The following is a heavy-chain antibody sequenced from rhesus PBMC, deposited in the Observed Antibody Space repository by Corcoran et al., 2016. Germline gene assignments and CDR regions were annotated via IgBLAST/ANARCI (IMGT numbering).Heavy chain of an antibody. CDR1: GGSISSNY. Sequence: QLQLQESGPGLVKPSETLSLTCAVSGGSISSNYWSWLRQPPGKGLEWIGYISYRGSTSYNPSLTSRVTISRDTSKNQFALKLSSVTAADTAVYYCARDPYGSSYYFDYWGQGVLVTVSS. J-gene: IGHJ4*01. CDR2: ISYRGST. CDR3: ARDPYGSSYYFDY. D-gene: IGHD4-29*01. V-gene: IGHV4-122*02.